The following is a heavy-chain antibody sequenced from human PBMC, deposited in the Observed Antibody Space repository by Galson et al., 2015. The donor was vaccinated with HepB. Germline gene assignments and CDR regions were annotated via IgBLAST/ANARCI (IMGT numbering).Heavy chain of an antibody. V-gene: IGHV6-1*01. CDR3: AREYCSGGTCYEFDF. D-gene: IGHD2-15*01. Sequence: CAISGDSVSSKSAAWNWIRQSPSRGLEWLGRTYYRSEWRTDYAVSLKGRVTVNPDTFRNQFSLQLTSVTPDDTALYYCAREYCSGGTCYEFDFWGQGTPVTVS. CDR1: GDSVSSKSAA. J-gene: IGHJ5*01. CDR2: TYYRSEWRT.